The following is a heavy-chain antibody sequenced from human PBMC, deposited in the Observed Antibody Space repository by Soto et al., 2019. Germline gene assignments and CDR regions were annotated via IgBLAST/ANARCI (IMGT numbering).Heavy chain of an antibody. Sequence: QITLKESGPTLVKPTQTLTLTFTFSGFSLRTSGEGVGWIRQPTGKALGWLALIYWDDGKRYSPSLKSRLSITKDTSKNQVVLRMTYMDPVDTATYYCALLTTGGFYFDYWGQGTLVSVSS. CDR2: IYWDDGK. CDR3: ALLTTGGFYFDY. V-gene: IGHV2-5*02. D-gene: IGHD4-17*01. J-gene: IGHJ4*02. CDR1: GFSLRTSGEG.